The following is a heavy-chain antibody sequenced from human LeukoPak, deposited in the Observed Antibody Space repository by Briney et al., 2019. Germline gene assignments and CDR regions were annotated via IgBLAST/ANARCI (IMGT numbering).Heavy chain of an antibody. Sequence: GGSLRLSCAASGFTFSDYYMSWIRQAPGKGLEWVSYISSSGSTIYYADSVKVRFTSARDNAKNSLYLQMNSLRDEATAVYYCARFVWFGEPDRGSWFDPWGQGTLVTVSS. D-gene: IGHD3-10*01. CDR2: ISSSGSTI. J-gene: IGHJ5*02. CDR3: ARFVWFGEPDRGSWFDP. V-gene: IGHV3-11*01. CDR1: GFTFSDYY.